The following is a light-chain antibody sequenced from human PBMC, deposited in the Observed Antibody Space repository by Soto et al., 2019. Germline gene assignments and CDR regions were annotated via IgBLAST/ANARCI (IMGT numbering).Light chain of an antibody. J-gene: IGKJ4*01. CDR2: AAS. CDR3: LQDDTYPLT. V-gene: IGKV1-6*01. CDR1: QGIRND. Sequence: AIQMTQSPSSLSASVGDRVTITCRASQGIRNDLGWYQQKPGKAPNLLIYAASTLHTGVPSKFSGSGSGTEFTLTISSLQPEDFATYYWLQDDTYPLTFGGGTKVEIK.